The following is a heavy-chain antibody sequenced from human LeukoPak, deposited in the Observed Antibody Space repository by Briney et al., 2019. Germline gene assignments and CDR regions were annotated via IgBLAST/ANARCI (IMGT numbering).Heavy chain of an antibody. V-gene: IGHV3-7*01. CDR1: GFTFSSYS. J-gene: IGHJ6*03. D-gene: IGHD3-10*01. CDR3: ARSSITMVRGVIKSTTSWYHYYNMDV. CDR2: IKQDGSEK. Sequence: GGSLRLSCAASGFTFSSYSMSWVRQAPGKGLEWVANIKQDGSEKNYVGSVKGRFTIARDNAKNSLYLQMNSLRAEATAVYYCARSSITMVRGVIKSTTSWYHYYNMDVWGKGTTVTVSS.